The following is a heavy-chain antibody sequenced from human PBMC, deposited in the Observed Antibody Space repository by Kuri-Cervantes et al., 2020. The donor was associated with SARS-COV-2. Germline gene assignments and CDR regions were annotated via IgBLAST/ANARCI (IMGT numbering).Heavy chain of an antibody. CDR3: AKDRIVVVIAREDAFDI. V-gene: IGHV3-53*01. CDR2: IYGGGST. Sequence: GESLKISCAASGFTVSSNYMSWVRQAPGKGLEWVSIIYGGGSTYYADSVKDRFTISRDNSKNTLYLQMNSLRAEDTAVYYCAKDRIVVVIAREDAFDIWGQGTMVTVSS. D-gene: IGHD2-21*01. CDR1: GFTVSSNY. J-gene: IGHJ3*02.